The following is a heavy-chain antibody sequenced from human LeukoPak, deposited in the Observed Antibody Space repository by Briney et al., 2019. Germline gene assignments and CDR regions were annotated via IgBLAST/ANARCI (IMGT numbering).Heavy chain of an antibody. J-gene: IGHJ4*02. CDR1: GYSFTTYL. D-gene: IGHD2-21*02. Sequence: GESLKTSRKGFGYSFTTYLIGWGRQIPGKGLDGMGIIYPSDSDVIYSPSFQGQVPSSADKSTNPAYLQWSSPEAPDTGMYYCARTYCGGDCYYSYFDYWGEGTLVTVSS. CDR3: ARTYCGGDCYYSYFDY. V-gene: IGHV5-51*01. CDR2: IYPSDSDV.